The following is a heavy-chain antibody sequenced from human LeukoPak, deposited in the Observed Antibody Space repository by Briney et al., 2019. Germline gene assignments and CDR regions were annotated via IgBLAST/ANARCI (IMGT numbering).Heavy chain of an antibody. V-gene: IGHV4-34*01. CDR2: INHSGSS. CDR1: GGSFNDYY. Sequence: SETPSLTCAVYGGSFNDYYWSWIRQTPGKGLEWIGEINHSGSSNYNPSLKSRLNISVDMSKKQISLRLASVTAADTAVYYCARGRFQRRFMATPFDPWGQGTLVTVSS. CDR3: ARGRFQRRFMATPFDP. D-gene: IGHD4-23*01. J-gene: IGHJ5*02.